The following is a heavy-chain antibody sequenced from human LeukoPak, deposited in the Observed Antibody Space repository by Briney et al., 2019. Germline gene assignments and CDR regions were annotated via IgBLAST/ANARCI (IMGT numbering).Heavy chain of an antibody. D-gene: IGHD3-22*01. CDR1: GGTFSSYA. J-gene: IGHJ5*02. CDR2: FNTNTGNP. Sequence: GASVKVSCKASGGTFSSYAISWVRRAPGQGLEWMGWFNTNTGNPTYAQGFTGRFVFSLDISVSTAYLQISSLKAEDTAVCYCARIYDSSGYWAEPSGFDPWGQGTLVTVSS. V-gene: IGHV7-4-1*02. CDR3: ARIYDSSGYWAEPSGFDP.